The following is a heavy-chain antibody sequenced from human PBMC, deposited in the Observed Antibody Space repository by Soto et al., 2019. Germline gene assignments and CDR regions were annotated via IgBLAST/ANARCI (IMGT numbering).Heavy chain of an antibody. CDR1: GGSFSGFY. CDR2: INHSGSS. J-gene: IGHJ4*02. D-gene: IGHD4-4*01. CDR3: ARHPRDDYNYGGSGIFDY. Sequence: QVQLQQWGAGLLKPSETLSLTCAVHGGSFSGFYWTWIRQPPGKGLEWIGEINHSGSSNYNPPLKSRVTMSLDTSRNQFSLSLNSVTAADTAVYYCARHPRDDYNYGGSGIFDYWGQGTLVTVSS. V-gene: IGHV4-34*01.